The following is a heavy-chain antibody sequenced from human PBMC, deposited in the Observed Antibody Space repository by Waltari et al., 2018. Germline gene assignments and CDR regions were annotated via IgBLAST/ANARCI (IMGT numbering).Heavy chain of an antibody. V-gene: IGHV4-61*09. J-gene: IGHJ4*02. CDR3: ARAFLSWDGDLEYFDY. CDR2: IYTSGST. CDR1: GGSISSGSYY. D-gene: IGHD4-17*01. Sequence: QVQLQESGPGLVKPSQTLSLTCTVSGGSISSGSYYWYLLRQPPGKGLEWIGYIYTSGSTNYNPSLKSRVTISVDTSKNQFSLKLSSVTAADTAVYYCARAFLSWDGDLEYFDYWGQGTLVTVSS.